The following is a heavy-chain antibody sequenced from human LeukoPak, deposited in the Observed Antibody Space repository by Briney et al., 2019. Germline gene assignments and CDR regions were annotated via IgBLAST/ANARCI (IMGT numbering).Heavy chain of an antibody. D-gene: IGHD1-7*01. Sequence: PGGSLRLSCAASGFTFSSYWMHWVRQAPGKGLVSVSRIDSDGAITRYADSVQGRFTISRDNAKNTVFLQMNNLRAEDTAVYYCARVRGTIDYWGQGTLVTVSS. J-gene: IGHJ4*02. CDR2: IDSDGAIT. CDR1: GFTFSSYW. CDR3: ARVRGTIDY. V-gene: IGHV3-74*01.